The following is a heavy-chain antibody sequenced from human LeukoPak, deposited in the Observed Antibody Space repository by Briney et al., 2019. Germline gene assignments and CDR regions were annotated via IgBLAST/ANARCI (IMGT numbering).Heavy chain of an antibody. D-gene: IGHD1-26*01. J-gene: IGHJ5*02. CDR3: VRQVSGSFNIKS. V-gene: IGHV4-59*08. Sequence: SETLSLTCTVSGGSISSYYWSWIRQPPGKGLEWIGYIYYSGSTNYNPSLKSRVTMSVHTSKTQFSLKLSSVTAADTAAYFCVRQVSGSFNIKSWGQGTLVTVSS. CDR1: GGSISSYY. CDR2: IYYSGST.